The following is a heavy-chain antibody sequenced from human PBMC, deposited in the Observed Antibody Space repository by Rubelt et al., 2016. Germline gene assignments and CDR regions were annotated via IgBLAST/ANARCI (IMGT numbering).Heavy chain of an antibody. CDR3: ARPSSSGSYGY. V-gene: IGHV4-39*01. D-gene: IGHD1-26*01. CDR1: GVSISSRGYY. J-gene: IGHJ4*02. Sequence: LQLQESGPGLVKPSETLSLTCTVSGVSISSRGYYWGWIRQPPGKGLEWIGSILNSGNTYYNPSLKSRVSISVDTSKNLFSLKLSSVTAADTAVYYCARPSSSGSYGYWGQGTLVTVSS. CDR2: ILNSGNT.